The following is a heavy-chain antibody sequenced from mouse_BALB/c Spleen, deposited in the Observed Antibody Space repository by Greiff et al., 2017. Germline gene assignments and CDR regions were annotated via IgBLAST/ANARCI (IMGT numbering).Heavy chain of an antibody. CDR3: ARSEEVPFAY. D-gene: IGHD2-14*01. CDR1: GYTFTSYW. CDR2: INPSNGRT. Sequence: QVQLKQSGAELVKPGASVKLSCKASGYTFTSYWMHWVKQRPGQGLEWIGEINPSNGRTNYNEKFKSKATLTVDKSSSTAYMQLSSLTSEDSAVYYCARSEEVPFAYWGQGTLVTVSA. V-gene: IGHV1S81*02. J-gene: IGHJ3*01.